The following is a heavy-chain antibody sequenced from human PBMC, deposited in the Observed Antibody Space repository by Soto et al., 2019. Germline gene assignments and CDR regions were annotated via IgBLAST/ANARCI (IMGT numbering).Heavy chain of an antibody. CDR1: GFTFNTYD. Sequence: GGSLRLSCAASGFTFNTYDMHWVRQAPGQGLEWVARISFDGNNKYYAESVKGRFTISRDNSKNTLYRKMSGRRADDTAVYFCAKKPRPDNWNRYYFDAWGQGTQVTVSS. CDR2: ISFDGNNK. J-gene: IGHJ4*02. D-gene: IGHD1-20*01. V-gene: IGHV3-30*18. CDR3: AKKPRPDNWNRYYFDA.